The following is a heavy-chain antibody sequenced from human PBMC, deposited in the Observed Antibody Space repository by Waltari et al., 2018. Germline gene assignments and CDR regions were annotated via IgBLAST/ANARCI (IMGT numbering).Heavy chain of an antibody. V-gene: IGHV3-23*01. Sequence: EVQLLESGGGLVQPGGSLRLSCVVSGFRFSTSAMRWVRQAPGKGLGWVSSISIGGGKWYYADSVKDRFTISREDSKNALYLQLNRLRAEDTGLYYCAKEIRPNDYWGQGTVVTVSS. CDR2: ISIGGGKW. J-gene: IGHJ4*02. CDR1: GFRFSTSA. CDR3: AKEIRPNDY.